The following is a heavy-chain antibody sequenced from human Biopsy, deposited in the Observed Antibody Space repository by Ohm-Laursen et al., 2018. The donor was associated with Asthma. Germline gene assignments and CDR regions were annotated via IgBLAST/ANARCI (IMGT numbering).Heavy chain of an antibody. Sequence: SVKVSCKASGYNFIRHSLSWVRQAPGQGPEWMGWIHTNTGNPTYAHGFTGRYVFSLDTSVSTAYLQISRLKSEDTAVYYCARVQRDFSTGYFTFDNWGQGTLVTVSS. V-gene: IGHV7-4-1*02. CDR3: ARVQRDFSTGYFTFDN. CDR1: GYNFIRHS. J-gene: IGHJ4*02. CDR2: IHTNTGNP. D-gene: IGHD3/OR15-3a*01.